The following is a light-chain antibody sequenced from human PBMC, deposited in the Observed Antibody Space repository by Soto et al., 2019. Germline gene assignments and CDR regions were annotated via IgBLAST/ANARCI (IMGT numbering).Light chain of an antibody. CDR2: EGS. Sequence: QSALTRPASVSGSPGQSITISCTGTSSDVGSYKLVSWYQQHPGKAPKLMIYEGSKRPSGVSNRFSGSKSGNTASLTISGLPAEDEADYYCCSYAGSSTFVFGGGTKLTVL. CDR3: CSYAGSSTFV. V-gene: IGLV2-23*03. CDR1: SSDVGSYKL. J-gene: IGLJ2*01.